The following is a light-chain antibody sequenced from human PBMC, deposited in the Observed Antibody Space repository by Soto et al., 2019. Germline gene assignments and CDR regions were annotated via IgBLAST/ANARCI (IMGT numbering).Light chain of an antibody. Sequence: QSVLTQPPSVSGAPGQRVTISCTGSSSNIGRGYDVHWYQQVPGSAPRLLLSGDNTRPSGVPDRFSGSRSGTSASLAITGLQAEDEADYYCQSYDSSLSGLVFGGGTKLTVL. J-gene: IGLJ2*01. CDR3: QSYDSSLSGLV. CDR2: GDN. V-gene: IGLV1-40*01. CDR1: SSNIGRGYD.